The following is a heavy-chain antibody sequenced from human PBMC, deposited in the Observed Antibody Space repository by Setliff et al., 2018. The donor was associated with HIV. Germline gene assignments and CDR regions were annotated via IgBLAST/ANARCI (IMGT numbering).Heavy chain of an antibody. CDR2: IWYDGSNK. CDR3: AKIPHTGDSAFDV. CDR1: GFTFSDYG. Sequence: GGSLRLSCAASGFTFSDYGMDWVRQAPGKGLEWVAVIWYDGSNKYYADSVKGRFSISRDNPKNTVYLQMNSLRPEDTALYYCAKIPHTGDSAFDVWGQGTMVTVSS. J-gene: IGHJ3*01. D-gene: IGHD7-27*01. V-gene: IGHV3-33*03.